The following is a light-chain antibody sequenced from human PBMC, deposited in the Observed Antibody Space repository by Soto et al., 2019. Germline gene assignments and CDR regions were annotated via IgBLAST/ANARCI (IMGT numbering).Light chain of an antibody. CDR2: DAS. CDR3: QQYDNLPLT. J-gene: IGKJ4*01. Sequence: DIQMTQSPSSLSASVGDRVTITCQASQDINNYLNWYQQKSGKAPKLLIYDASDLETGVPSRFSGSGSGTDFTFTISSLQPEDIATYYCQQYDNLPLTFGGGNKVDIK. V-gene: IGKV1-33*01. CDR1: QDINNY.